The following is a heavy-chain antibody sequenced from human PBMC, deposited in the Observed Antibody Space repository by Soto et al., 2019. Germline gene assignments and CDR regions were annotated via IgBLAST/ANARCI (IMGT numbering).Heavy chain of an antibody. CDR2: IYSGGST. Sequence: EVQLVESGGGLIQPGGSLRLSCAASGFTVSSNYMSWVRQAPGKGLEWVSVIYSGGSTYYADSVKGRFTISRDNSKNTLYLQMNSLRAEDTAVYYCARNYYDSGGGFDYCGQGTLVTVSS. V-gene: IGHV3-53*01. CDR1: GFTVSSNY. D-gene: IGHD3-22*01. J-gene: IGHJ4*02. CDR3: ARNYYDSGGGFDY.